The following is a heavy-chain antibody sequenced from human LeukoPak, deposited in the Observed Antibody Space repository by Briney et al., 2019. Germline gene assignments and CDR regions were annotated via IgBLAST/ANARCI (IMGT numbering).Heavy chain of an antibody. V-gene: IGHV4-39*07. J-gene: IGHJ4*02. CDR2: IYYSGST. D-gene: IGHD4-23*01. CDR1: GGSISSSSYY. Sequence: TASETLSLTCTVSGGSISSSSYYWGWIRQPPGKGLEWIGSIYYSGSTYYNPSLKSRVTISVDTSKNQFSLKLSSVTAADTAVYYCARVLQGDNSGAHYWGQGTLVTVSS. CDR3: ARVLQGDNSGAHY.